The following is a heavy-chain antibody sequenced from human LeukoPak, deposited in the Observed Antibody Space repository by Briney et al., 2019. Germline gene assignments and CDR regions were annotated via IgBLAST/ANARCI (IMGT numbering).Heavy chain of an antibody. CDR3: TRSRLATITAGPFDY. D-gene: IGHD5-12*01. CDR1: GYTFSSYG. J-gene: IGHJ4*02. Sequence: ASVKVSCKASGYTFSSYGITWVRQAPGQGLEWMGWISGDNGRTKYAQNFQGRVTMTTDTSTSTAYMELRSLRSDDTAIYFCTRSRLATITAGPFDYWGQGTLVAVSS. CDR2: ISGDNGRT. V-gene: IGHV1-18*01.